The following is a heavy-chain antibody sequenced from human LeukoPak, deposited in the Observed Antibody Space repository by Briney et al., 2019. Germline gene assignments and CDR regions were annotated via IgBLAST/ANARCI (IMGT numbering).Heavy chain of an antibody. CDR1: GGSFSGHY. CDR2: INHGGCT. D-gene: IGHD6-13*01. CDR3: ARGRYVTTRGGAAAGFLDY. V-gene: IGHV4-34*01. Sequence: SETLSLTCAVSGGSFSGHYWNWIRQPPGKGLEWLGEINHGGCTNYHPSLKSPVTISVDTSQKQFFLRLSSVTAADTAGYYCARGRYVTTRGGAAAGFLDYWGQGTLVTVSS. J-gene: IGHJ4*02.